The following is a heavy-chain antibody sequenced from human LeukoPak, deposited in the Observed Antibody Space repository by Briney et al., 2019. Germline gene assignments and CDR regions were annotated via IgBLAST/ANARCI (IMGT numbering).Heavy chain of an antibody. D-gene: IGHD6-19*01. CDR3: ARHDYSSGWYWFDP. V-gene: IGHV4-39*01. CDR2: IYYSGST. CDR1: GGSISSSSYY. J-gene: IGHJ5*02. Sequence: SEILSLTCNVSGGSISSSSYYWGWIRQPPGKGLEWIGSIYYSGSTYYNPSLKSRVTISVDTSKNQFPLKLSSVTAADTAVYYCARHDYSSGWYWFDPWGQGTLVTVSS.